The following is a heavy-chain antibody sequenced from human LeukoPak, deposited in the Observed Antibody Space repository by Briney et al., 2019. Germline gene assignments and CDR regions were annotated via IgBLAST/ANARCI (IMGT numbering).Heavy chain of an antibody. Sequence: PGGSLRLSCAASGFTFSSYSMNWVRQAPGKGLEWVSYISSSTSTTYYADSVKGRFTISRDNAKNALYLQMNSLRAEDTAVYYCARDGRIVRGGGGRNTFDIWGQGTMVTVSS. CDR1: GFTFSSYS. CDR3: ARDGRIVRGGGGRNTFDI. D-gene: IGHD3-10*01. CDR2: ISSSTSTT. V-gene: IGHV3-48*01. J-gene: IGHJ3*02.